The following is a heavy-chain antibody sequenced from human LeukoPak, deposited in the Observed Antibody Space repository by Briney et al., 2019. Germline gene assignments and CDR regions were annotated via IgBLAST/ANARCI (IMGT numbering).Heavy chain of an antibody. D-gene: IGHD3-10*01. J-gene: IGHJ5*02. Sequence: SETLSLACTVSGGSISSYYWSWIRPPAGKGLEWIGYINYSGSTGYKPSLKSRVTISVDTSRNQFSLKLSSVTAADTAVYFCAGMIRGVPLDWFDPWGQGTLVTVSS. CDR3: AGMIRGVPLDWFDP. CDR2: INYSGST. CDR1: GGSISSYY. V-gene: IGHV4-59*08.